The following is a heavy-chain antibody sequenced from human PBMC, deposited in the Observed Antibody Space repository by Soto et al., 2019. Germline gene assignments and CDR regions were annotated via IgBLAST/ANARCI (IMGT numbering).Heavy chain of an antibody. CDR2: INPNSGGT. CDR3: ARDPGGGYDSGYYYGMDV. CDR1: GYTFTGYY. J-gene: IGHJ6*02. Sequence: ASVKVSCKASGYTFTGYYMHWVRQAPGQGLEWMGWINPNSGGTNYAQKFQGWVTMTRDTSISTAYMELSRLRSDDTAVYYCARDPGGGYDSGYYYGMDVWGQGTTVTVSS. V-gene: IGHV1-2*04. D-gene: IGHD5-12*01.